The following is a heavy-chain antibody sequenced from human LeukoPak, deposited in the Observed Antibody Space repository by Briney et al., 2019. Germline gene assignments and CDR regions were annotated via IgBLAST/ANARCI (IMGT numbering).Heavy chain of an antibody. J-gene: IGHJ6*02. V-gene: IGHV3-30*03. CDR3: ARSLLWFGETFYYGMDV. CDR1: GFTFSSYG. CDR2: ISYDGSNK. D-gene: IGHD3-10*01. Sequence: GGSLRLSCAASGFTFSSYGMHWVRQAPGKGLEWVAVISYDGSNKYYADSVKGRFTISRDNSKNTLYLQMNSLRAEDTAVYYCARSLLWFGETFYYGMDVWGQGTTVTVSS.